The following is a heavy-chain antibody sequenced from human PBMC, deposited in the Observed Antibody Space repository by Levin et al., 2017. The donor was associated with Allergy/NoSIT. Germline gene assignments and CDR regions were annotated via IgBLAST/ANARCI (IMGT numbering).Heavy chain of an antibody. CDR2: FDPEDDET. Sequence: GESLKISCKVSGYTLTELSMHWVRQAPGKGLEWMGGFDPEDDETIYAQKFQGRVTMTEDTSTDTAYMELSSLRSEDTAVYYCATGRIVYGSGSYQPYFDYWGQGTLVTVSS. J-gene: IGHJ4*02. CDR3: ATGRIVYGSGSYQPYFDY. V-gene: IGHV1-24*01. CDR1: GYTLTELS. D-gene: IGHD3-10*01.